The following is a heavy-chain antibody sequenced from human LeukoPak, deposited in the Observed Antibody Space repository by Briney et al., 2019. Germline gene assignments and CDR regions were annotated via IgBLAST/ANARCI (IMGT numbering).Heavy chain of an antibody. CDR2: IYPGDSDT. CDR3: AAAWYYDLWSGFPKAGFDY. Sequence: GESLKISCKGSGYSFTSYWIGWVRQMPGKGLEWMGIIYPGDSDTRYSPSFQGQVTISADKSISTAYLQWSSLKASDTAMYYCAAAWYYDLWSGFPKAGFDYWGQGTLVTVSS. J-gene: IGHJ4*02. CDR1: GYSFTSYW. V-gene: IGHV5-51*01. D-gene: IGHD3-3*01.